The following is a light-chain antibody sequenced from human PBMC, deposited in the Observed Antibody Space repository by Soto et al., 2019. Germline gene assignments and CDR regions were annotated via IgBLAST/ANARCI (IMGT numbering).Light chain of an antibody. Sequence: IGITQTPLSSFVTLGQPASISCSASQSLEDSDGNSYLSWLHQRPGQPPRLPIYKISNRLSGVPDRFSGSGAGTVFTLRISRVEADDVGLYYCMQATQSPWTLGQGTKVDNK. CDR3: MQATQSPWT. V-gene: IGKV2-24*01. CDR2: KIS. J-gene: IGKJ1*01. CDR1: QSLEDSDGNSY.